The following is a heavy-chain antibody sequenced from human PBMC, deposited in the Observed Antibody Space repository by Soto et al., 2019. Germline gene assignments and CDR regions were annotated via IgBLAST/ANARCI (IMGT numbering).Heavy chain of an antibody. V-gene: IGHV3-48*02. J-gene: IGHJ4*02. D-gene: IGHD2-15*01. CDR1: GFTFSSYS. Sequence: PGGSLRLSCAASGFTFSSYSMNWVRQAPGKGLEWVSYISSSSSTIYYADSVKGRFTISRDNAKNTLYLQMNSLRDEDTAVYYCAKNRYEDIVVVPAARLPHCSGGSCYSGGFDYWGQGTLVTVSS. CDR2: ISSSSSTI. CDR3: AKNRYEDIVVVPAARLPHCSGGSCYSGGFDY.